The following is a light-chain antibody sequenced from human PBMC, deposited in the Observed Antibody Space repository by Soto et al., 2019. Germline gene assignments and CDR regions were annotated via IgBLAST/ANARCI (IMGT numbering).Light chain of an antibody. Sequence: DIQRTQSTSSLSASVGYTFTITGRASERVAKWLAWYHQPPGNAPKVLIYAVSKLGSGVPSRFSGSGSETEFTLSITGLQPDDSATYFCQQYKIRSTFGHGTKVDIK. J-gene: IGKJ1*01. CDR1: ERVAKW. CDR3: QQYKIRST. V-gene: IGKV1-5*01. CDR2: AVS.